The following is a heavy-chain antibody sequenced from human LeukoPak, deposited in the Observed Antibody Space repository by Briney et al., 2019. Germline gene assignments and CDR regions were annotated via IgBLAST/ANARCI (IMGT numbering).Heavy chain of an antibody. J-gene: IGHJ6*03. Sequence: GGSLRLSCAASGFTVSSNYMSWVRQAPGKGLEWVSVIYSGGSTYYADSVKGRFTISRDNSKNTLYLQMNSLRAEDTAVYYCARDLECSSTSCMGANWYYYYYMDVWGKGTTVTVSS. D-gene: IGHD2-2*01. CDR2: IYSGGST. V-gene: IGHV3-66*01. CDR3: ARDLECSSTSCMGANWYYYYYMDV. CDR1: GFTVSSNY.